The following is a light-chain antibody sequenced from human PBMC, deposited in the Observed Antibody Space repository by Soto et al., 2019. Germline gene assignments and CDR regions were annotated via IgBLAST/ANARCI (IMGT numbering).Light chain of an antibody. J-gene: IGKJ4*01. CDR1: QSVSSN. CDR2: DAS. Sequence: EIVMTQSPATLSVSPGERATLSCRASQSVSSNLAWYQQRPGQTPRLLIYDASSRATGVPARFSGSGSGAEFTLPIRSLQSEDFAIYFCQQNDNWPPTFGGGTKVEIK. CDR3: QQNDNWPPT. V-gene: IGKV3-15*01.